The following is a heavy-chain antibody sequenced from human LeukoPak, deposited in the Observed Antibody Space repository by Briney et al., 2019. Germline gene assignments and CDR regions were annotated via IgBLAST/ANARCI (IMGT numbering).Heavy chain of an antibody. J-gene: IGHJ4*02. D-gene: IGHD3-10*01. CDR3: ARDRSIRITTSDRSFEY. CDR2: ISYDGSNK. CDR1: GFTFSSYA. Sequence: GRSLRLSCAASGFTFSSYAMHWVRQAPGKGLEWVAVISYDGSNKYYADSVKGRFGISRDDSKNTLYLQMDSLRAEDTAVYYCARDRSIRITTSDRSFEYWGQGILATVSS. V-gene: IGHV3-30*09.